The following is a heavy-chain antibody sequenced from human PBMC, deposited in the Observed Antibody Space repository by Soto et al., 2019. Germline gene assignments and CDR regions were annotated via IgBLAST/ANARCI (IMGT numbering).Heavy chain of an antibody. D-gene: IGHD3-22*01. CDR2: TYYRSKWYN. Sequence: PSQTLSLTCAISGDSVSSNSAAWNWIRQSPSRGLEWLGRTYYRSKWYNDYAVSVKSRITINPGTSKNQFSLQLNSVTPEDTAVYYCARDNYYDSSGYYYSSYYYYGMDVWGQGTTVTVSS. CDR3: ARDNYYDSSGYYYSSYYYYGMDV. CDR1: GDSVSSNSAA. V-gene: IGHV6-1*01. J-gene: IGHJ6*02.